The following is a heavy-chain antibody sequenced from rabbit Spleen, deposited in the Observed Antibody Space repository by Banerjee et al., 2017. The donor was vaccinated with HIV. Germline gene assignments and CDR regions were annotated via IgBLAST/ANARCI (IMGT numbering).Heavy chain of an antibody. J-gene: IGHJ4*01. CDR3: ARGYADSSGLPTYYFNL. D-gene: IGHD8-1*01. Sequence: QEQLVESGGGLVQPEGSLTLTCTASGFSFSSSYWICWVRQAPGKGLEWIGYIEPVFGVTYYASWVNGRFTFSSHNAQNMLYLQLNSLTAADTATYFCARGYADSSGLPTYYFNLWGPGTLVTVS. CDR2: IEPVFGVT. CDR1: GFSFSSSYW. V-gene: IGHV1S45*01.